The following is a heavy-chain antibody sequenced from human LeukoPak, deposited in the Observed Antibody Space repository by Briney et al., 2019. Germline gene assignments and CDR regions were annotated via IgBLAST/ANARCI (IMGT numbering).Heavy chain of an antibody. CDR2: INWNGGST. D-gene: IGHD6-13*01. V-gene: IGHV3-20*04. CDR1: GFTFDDYG. Sequence: GGSLRLSCAASGFTFDDYGMSWVHQAPGKGLEWVSGINWNGGSTGYADSVKGRFTISRDNAKNSLYLQMNSLRAEDTALYYCARVGGQQQLVAYYFDYWGQGTLVTVSS. J-gene: IGHJ4*02. CDR3: ARVGGQQQLVAYYFDY.